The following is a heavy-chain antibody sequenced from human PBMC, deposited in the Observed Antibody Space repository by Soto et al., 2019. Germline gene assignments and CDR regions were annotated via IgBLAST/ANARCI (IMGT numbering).Heavy chain of an antibody. CDR2: IIPILGIA. CDR3: ARRTNGYFGY. CDR1: VGTFSSYT. V-gene: IGHV1-69*02. D-gene: IGHD2-8*01. Sequence: SVKGSCKASVGTFSSYTISWVRQAPGQGLEWMGRIIPILGIANYAQKFQGRVTITADKSTSTAYMELNSLRPEDTAVYYCARRTNGYFGYWGQGTLVTVSS. J-gene: IGHJ4*02.